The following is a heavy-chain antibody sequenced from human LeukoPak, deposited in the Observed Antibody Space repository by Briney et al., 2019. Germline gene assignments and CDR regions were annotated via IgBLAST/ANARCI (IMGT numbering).Heavy chain of an antibody. CDR3: ARADYYDSSGYYYAFHFDY. CDR2: IYHSGST. D-gene: IGHD3-22*01. V-gene: IGHV4-30-2*01. J-gene: IGHJ4*02. CDR1: GGSIRSYY. Sequence: SETLSLTCTVSGGSIRSYYWSWIRQPPGKGLEWIGYIYHSGSTYYNPSLKSRVTISVDRSKNQFSLKLSSVTAADTAVYYCARADYYDSSGYYYAFHFDYWGQGTLVTVSS.